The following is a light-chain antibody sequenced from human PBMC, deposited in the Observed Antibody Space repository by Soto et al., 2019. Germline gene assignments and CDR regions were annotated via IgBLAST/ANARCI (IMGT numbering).Light chain of an antibody. J-gene: IGKJ1*01. CDR2: WAS. V-gene: IGKV4-1*01. CDR1: QSIFYSSNNKNY. Sequence: DIVMTQSPDSLAVSLGERATINCKSSQSIFYSSNNKNYLAWFQQKPGQPPKLLIYWASTRESGVPDRFSGSGSGTDFTLTLSGLQAEDVAVYYCQQYYSATTWTFGKGTKVEIK. CDR3: QQYYSATTWT.